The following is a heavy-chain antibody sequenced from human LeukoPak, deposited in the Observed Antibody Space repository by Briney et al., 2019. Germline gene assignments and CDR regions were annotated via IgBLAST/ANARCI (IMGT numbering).Heavy chain of an antibody. V-gene: IGHV3-23*01. CDR2: VSDSGDST. CDR1: GVTFSNYA. J-gene: IGHJ4*02. D-gene: IGHD3-9*01. CDR3: ARGVGSFDWLWEH. Sequence: GGSLRLSCAASGVTFSNYAMSCVRHAPGKGGEWVSAVSDSGDSTYYAASVKSRFTISRDKSTNTVYLQMNSLRAADTAVYYCARGVGSFDWLWEHWGAGTLVTVSS.